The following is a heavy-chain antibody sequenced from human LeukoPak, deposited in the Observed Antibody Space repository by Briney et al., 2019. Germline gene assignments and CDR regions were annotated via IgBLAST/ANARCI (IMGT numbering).Heavy chain of an antibody. CDR3: AKDWGYGSGSYYPAY. J-gene: IGHJ4*02. CDR1: GFTFSAYA. D-gene: IGHD3-10*01. CDR2: ISGRGGST. V-gene: IGHV3-23*01. Sequence: GGSLRLSCAASGFTFSAYAMSWVRQAPGKGLEGVSVISGRGGSTSYADSVKGRFTISRDNSKNTLYLQMNSLRAEDTAVYYCAKDWGYGSGSYYPAYWGQGTPVTVPS.